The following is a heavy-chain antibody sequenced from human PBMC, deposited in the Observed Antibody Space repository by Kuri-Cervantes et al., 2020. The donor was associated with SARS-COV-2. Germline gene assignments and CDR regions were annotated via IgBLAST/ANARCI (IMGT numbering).Heavy chain of an antibody. J-gene: IGHJ5*02. V-gene: IGHV3-30*04. Sequence: GESLKISCAASGFTFSSYAMHWVRQAPGKGLEWVAVISYDGSNKYYADSVKGRFTISRDNSKNTLYLQMNSLGAEDTAVYYCARNGESNYFDPWGQGTLVTVSS. CDR2: ISYDGSNK. D-gene: IGHD5-24*01. CDR1: GFTFSSYA. CDR3: ARNGESNYFDP.